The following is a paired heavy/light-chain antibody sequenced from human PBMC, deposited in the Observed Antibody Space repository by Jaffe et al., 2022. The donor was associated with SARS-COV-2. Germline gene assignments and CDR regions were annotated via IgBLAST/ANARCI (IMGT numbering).Light chain of an antibody. CDR2: DDS. CDR1: NIGSKS. Sequence: SYVLTQTSSLSVAPGQTASITCGGNNIGSKSVHWYQQKPGQAPVLVVYDDSDRPSGIPERFSGSNSGNTATLTISRVEAGDEADYYCQVWDSSSDHPLVFGGGTKLTVL. CDR3: QVWDSSSDHPLV. V-gene: IGLV3-21*02. J-gene: IGLJ2*01.
Heavy chain of an antibody. J-gene: IGHJ4*02. Sequence: QLQLQESGPGLVKPSETLSLTCTVSGDSIITGGDFWGWIRQPPGKGLEWIGSMHHSGHTYSNPSLQSRISMSVDTSKNQLSLKMSSVTVADTAVYYCARLRPQSHRYSTGEYRCDHWGQGTLVTVSS. CDR3: ARLRPQSHRYSTGEYRCDH. CDR2: MHHSGHT. D-gene: IGHD6-19*01. V-gene: IGHV4-39*01. CDR1: GDSIITGGDF.